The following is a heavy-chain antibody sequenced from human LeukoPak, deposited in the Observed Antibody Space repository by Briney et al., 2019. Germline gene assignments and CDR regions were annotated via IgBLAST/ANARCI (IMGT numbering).Heavy chain of an antibody. V-gene: IGHV4-61*02. D-gene: IGHD1-26*01. Sequence: SETLSLTCTVSGGSISSGSYYWSWIRQPAGKGLEWIGRIYTSGSTNYNPSLKSRVTISVDTSKNQFSLKLSSVTAADTAVYYCARDEWELLDAFDIWGQGTMVTVSS. CDR2: IYTSGST. J-gene: IGHJ3*02. CDR3: ARDEWELLDAFDI. CDR1: GGSISSGSYY.